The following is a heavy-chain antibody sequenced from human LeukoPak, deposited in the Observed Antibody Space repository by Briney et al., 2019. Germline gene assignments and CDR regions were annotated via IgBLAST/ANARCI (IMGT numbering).Heavy chain of an antibody. V-gene: IGHV1-2*02. CDR3: ASTSYYDFWSGSSAEYFQH. J-gene: IGHJ1*01. Sequence: ASVKVSCKASGYTFTGYYIHWVRQAPGQGLEWMGWINPNSGGTNYAQKFQGRVTMTRDTSISTAYMELSRLRSDDTAVYYCASTSYYDFWSGSSAEYFQHWGQGTLVTVSS. D-gene: IGHD3-3*01. CDR1: GYTFTGYY. CDR2: INPNSGGT.